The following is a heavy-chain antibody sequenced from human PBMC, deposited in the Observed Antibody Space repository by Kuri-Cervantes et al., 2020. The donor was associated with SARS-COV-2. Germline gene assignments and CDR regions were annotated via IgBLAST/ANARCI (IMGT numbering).Heavy chain of an antibody. CDR2: ISWNSGSI. V-gene: IGHV3-9*01. J-gene: IGHJ4*02. CDR3: ARSWVFDY. CDR1: GFTFDDYA. D-gene: IGHD6-13*01. Sequence: LSLTCAASGFTFDDYAMHWVRQAPGKGLEWVSGISWNSGSIGYADSVKGRFTISRDNAKNSLYLQMNSLRAEDTALYYCARSWVFDYWGQGTLVTVSS.